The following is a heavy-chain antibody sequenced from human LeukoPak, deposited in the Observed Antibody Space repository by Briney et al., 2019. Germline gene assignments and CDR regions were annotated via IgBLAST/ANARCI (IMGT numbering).Heavy chain of an antibody. Sequence: GGSLRLSCAASGFTFSSYAMHWVRQAPGKGLEWVAFIRYDGSNKYYADSVKGRFTISRDNSKNTLYLQMNSLRAEDTAVYYCAKSNLRDFSYYFDYWGQGTLVTVSS. J-gene: IGHJ4*02. V-gene: IGHV3-30*02. CDR3: AKSNLRDFSYYFDY. CDR2: IRYDGSNK. D-gene: IGHD3-3*01. CDR1: GFTFSSYA.